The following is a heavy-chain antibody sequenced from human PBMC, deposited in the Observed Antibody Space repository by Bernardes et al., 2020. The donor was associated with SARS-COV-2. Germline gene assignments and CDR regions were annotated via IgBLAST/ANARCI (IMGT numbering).Heavy chain of an antibody. J-gene: IGHJ4*02. V-gene: IGHV3-7*01. CDR3: ARIYSTSSFDFDY. CDR2: INQDGTVT. CDR1: GFAFSTFW. D-gene: IGHD6-6*01. Sequence: SLRLSCAASGFAFSTFWMTWVRQAPGKGLEWVANINQDGTVTSYVDSVKGRFTVSRDNAKNSLFMEMNTLRAEDTAVYYCARIYSTSSFDFDYWGQGTLVTVSS.